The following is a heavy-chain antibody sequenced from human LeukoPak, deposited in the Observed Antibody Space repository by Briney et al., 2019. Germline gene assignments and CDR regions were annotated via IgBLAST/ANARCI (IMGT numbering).Heavy chain of an antibody. Sequence: SETLSLTCAVYGGSFSGYYWSWTRRPPGKGLEWIGEINHSGSTNYNPSLKSRVTISVDTSKNQFSLKLSSVTAADTAVYYCASSDVWDIVVVVAATWGQGTLVTVSS. J-gene: IGHJ5*02. D-gene: IGHD2-15*01. CDR1: GGSFSGYY. CDR3: ASSDVWDIVVVVAAT. V-gene: IGHV4-34*01. CDR2: INHSGST.